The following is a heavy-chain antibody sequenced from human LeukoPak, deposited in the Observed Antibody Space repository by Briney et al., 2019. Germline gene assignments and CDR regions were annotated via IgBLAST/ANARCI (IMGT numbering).Heavy chain of an antibody. CDR1: GFTFSSYG. J-gene: IGHJ1*01. V-gene: IGHV3-30*02. CDR3: ARVPRTVVGTKDAKYFQH. Sequence: GGYLRLSCAASGFTFSSYGMHWVRQAPGKGLEWVAFIRYDGSNKYYADSVKGRFTISRDNSKNTLYLQMNSLRAEDTAVYYSARVPRTVVGTKDAKYFQHWGQGTLVTVSS. CDR2: IRYDGSNK. D-gene: IGHD6-19*01.